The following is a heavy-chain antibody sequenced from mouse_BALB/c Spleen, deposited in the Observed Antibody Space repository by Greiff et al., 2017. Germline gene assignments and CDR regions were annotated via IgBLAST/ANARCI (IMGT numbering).Heavy chain of an antibody. D-gene: IGHD3-3*01. J-gene: IGHJ2*01. V-gene: IGHV1-55*01. CDR1: GYNFTSYW. Sequence: QVQLQQPGAELVKPGTSVKLSCKASGYNFTSYWINWVKLRPGQGLEWIGDIYPGSGSTNYNEKFKSKATLTVDTSSSTAYMQLSSLASEDSALYYCARRDGFDYWGQGTTLTVSS. CDR3: ARRDGFDY. CDR2: IYPGSGST.